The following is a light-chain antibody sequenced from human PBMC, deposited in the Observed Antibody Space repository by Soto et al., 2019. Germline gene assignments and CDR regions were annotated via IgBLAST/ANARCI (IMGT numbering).Light chain of an antibody. J-gene: IGLJ1*01. Sequence: SYELTKPPSVSVSQGQTDSITCSGDKLGDKYACWYQQTPGQSPVLVIYQDSKRPSGIPERFSGSNSGNTATLTISGTQAMDEADYYCQAWDRSTANYVFGTGTKLTVL. V-gene: IGLV3-1*01. CDR1: KLGDKY. CDR2: QDS. CDR3: QAWDRSTANYV.